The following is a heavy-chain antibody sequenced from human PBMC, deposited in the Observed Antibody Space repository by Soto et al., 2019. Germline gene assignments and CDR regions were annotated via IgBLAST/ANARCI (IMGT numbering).Heavy chain of an antibody. D-gene: IGHD3-10*01. CDR2: SNAGNGYT. CDR1: GYTFTSYA. J-gene: IGHJ6*02. Sequence: QVQLVQSGAEVKKPGASVKVSCKASGYTFTSYAMHWVRQASGQRLEWMGWSNAGNGYTKYSQKFQGRVPITRATSASTAYMELSSVLSEDTAVYYCAMQGGSAWTGGMDVWGQGTTVTVSS. V-gene: IGHV1-3*01. CDR3: AMQGGSAWTGGMDV.